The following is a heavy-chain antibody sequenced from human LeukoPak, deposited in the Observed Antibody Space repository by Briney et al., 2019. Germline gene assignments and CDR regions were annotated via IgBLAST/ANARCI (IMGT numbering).Heavy chain of an antibody. Sequence: GGSLRLSCAASGLTFSNYAMNWVRQAPGKGLEWVSAISPSDSTYYADSVKGRFTISRDNAKNSLYLQMNSLRAEDTAVYYCARGQRVVAATPYAFDIWGQGTMVTVSS. D-gene: IGHD2-15*01. J-gene: IGHJ3*02. V-gene: IGHV3-23*01. CDR2: ISPSDST. CDR3: ARGQRVVAATPYAFDI. CDR1: GLTFSNYA.